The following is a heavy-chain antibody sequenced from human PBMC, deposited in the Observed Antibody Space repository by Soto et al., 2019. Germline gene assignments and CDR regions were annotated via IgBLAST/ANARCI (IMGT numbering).Heavy chain of an antibody. Sequence: GGSLRLSCAASGFTFSSYSMNWVRQAPGKGLEWVSCISSSSSTIYYADSVKGRFTISRDNAKNSLYLQMNSLRDEDTAVYYCARDLASGWFTMVRGVIIPDYYYGMDVWGQGTTVTVSS. CDR1: GFTFSSYS. V-gene: IGHV3-48*02. CDR3: ARDLASGWFTMVRGVIIPDYYYGMDV. CDR2: ISSSSSTI. J-gene: IGHJ6*02. D-gene: IGHD3-10*01.